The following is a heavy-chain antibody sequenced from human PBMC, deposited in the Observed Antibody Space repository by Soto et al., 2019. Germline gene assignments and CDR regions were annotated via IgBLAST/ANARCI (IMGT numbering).Heavy chain of an antibody. V-gene: IGHV4-61*01. Sequence: SETLSLTCTVSGGSVSSGSYYWSWIRQPPGKGLEWIGYIYYSGSTNYNPSLKSRVTISVDTSKNQFSLKLSSVTAADTAVYYCARIPLWFGEFAVDYWGQGTLVTVSS. CDR3: ARIPLWFGEFAVDY. D-gene: IGHD3-10*01. CDR1: GGSVSSGSYY. CDR2: IYYSGST. J-gene: IGHJ4*02.